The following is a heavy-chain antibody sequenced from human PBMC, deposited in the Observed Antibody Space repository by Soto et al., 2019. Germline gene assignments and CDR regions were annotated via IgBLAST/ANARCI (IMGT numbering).Heavy chain of an antibody. J-gene: IGHJ4*02. D-gene: IGHD6-19*01. CDR1: GGSISSSSYY. V-gene: IGHV4-39*01. CDR3: ASISIAVAGTPLDY. Sequence: SETLSLTCTVSGGSISSSSYYWGWIRQPPGKGLEWIGSIYCSGSTYYNPSLKSRVTISVDTSKNQFSLKLSSATAADTAVYYCASISIAVAGTPLDYWGQGTLVTVSS. CDR2: IYCSGST.